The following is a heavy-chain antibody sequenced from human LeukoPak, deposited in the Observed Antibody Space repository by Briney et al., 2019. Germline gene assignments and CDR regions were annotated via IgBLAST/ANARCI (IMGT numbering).Heavy chain of an antibody. CDR2: INHSGST. Sequence: SETLSLTCAVYGGSFSGYYWSWIRQPPGKGLGWIGEINHSGSTNYNPSLKSRVTISVDTSKNQFSLKLSSVTAADTAVYYCARSRVPPWSYDSSGYHPGWFDPWGQGTLVTVSS. J-gene: IGHJ5*02. CDR3: ARSRVPPWSYDSSGYHPGWFDP. D-gene: IGHD3-22*01. CDR1: GGSFSGYY. V-gene: IGHV4-34*01.